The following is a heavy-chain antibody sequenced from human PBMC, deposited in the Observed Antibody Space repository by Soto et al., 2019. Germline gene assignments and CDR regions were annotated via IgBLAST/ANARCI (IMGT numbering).Heavy chain of an antibody. CDR3: ARDNGPLWSRTRGMDV. CDR2: INPNSGVA. V-gene: IGHV1-2*02. CDR1: GFSFSGYF. J-gene: IGHJ6*02. D-gene: IGHD3-10*01. Sequence: GASVKVSCKASGFSFSGYFLHWVRLAPGQGLEWMGRINPNSGVANFAQKFQVRVTLTTNTSISTGYMELSSLRSDDTAVYYCARDNGPLWSRTRGMDVWGQGTTVTVSS.